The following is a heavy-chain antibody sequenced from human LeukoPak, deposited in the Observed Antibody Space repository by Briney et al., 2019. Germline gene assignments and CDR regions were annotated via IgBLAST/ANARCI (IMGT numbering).Heavy chain of an antibody. Sequence: GESLKISFKGSGDRFSTYWIGWVRRMPGKGLEWMGLIYPGVSDTRYSPSFQDQVTISVDMSISTAYLQWASLKASDTAIYYCARRGGSGAYRGDKCDYWGQGTLVTVSS. J-gene: IGHJ4*02. CDR1: GDRFSTYW. V-gene: IGHV5-51*01. CDR3: ARRGGSGAYRGDKCDY. D-gene: IGHD3-16*01. CDR2: IYPGVSDT.